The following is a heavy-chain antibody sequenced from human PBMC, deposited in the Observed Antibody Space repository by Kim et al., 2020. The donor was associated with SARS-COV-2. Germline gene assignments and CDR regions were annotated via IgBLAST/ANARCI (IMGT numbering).Heavy chain of an antibody. J-gene: IGHJ6*02. CDR3: ARRGYCSGGSGYSEYYYYYGMDV. V-gene: IGHV3-11*01. Sequence: GGSLRLSCAASGFTFSDYYMSWIRQAPGKGLEWVSYISSSGSTIYYADSVKGRFTISRDNAKNSLYLQMNSLRAEDTAVYYCARRGYCSGGSGYSEYYYYYGMDVWGQGTTVTVSS. CDR1: GFTFSDYY. D-gene: IGHD2-15*01. CDR2: ISSSGSTI.